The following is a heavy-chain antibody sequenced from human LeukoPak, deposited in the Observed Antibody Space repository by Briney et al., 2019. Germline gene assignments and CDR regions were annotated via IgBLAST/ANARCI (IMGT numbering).Heavy chain of an antibody. CDR1: GYTFNNYA. Sequence: GASVKVSCKASGYTFNNYAMNWVRQATGQGPEWMGWINTNTGNPTYAQGFTGRFVFSVDTSVSTAYLQISSLKAEDTAVYYCATSPGIAAPSGYYFDHWGQGTLVTVSS. J-gene: IGHJ4*02. V-gene: IGHV7-4-1*02. CDR2: INTNTGNP. D-gene: IGHD6-13*01. CDR3: ATSPGIAAPSGYYFDH.